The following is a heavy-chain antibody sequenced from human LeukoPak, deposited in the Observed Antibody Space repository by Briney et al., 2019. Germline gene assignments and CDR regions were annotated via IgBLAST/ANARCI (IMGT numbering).Heavy chain of an antibody. V-gene: IGHV3-30*04. CDR2: ISYDSNNE. CDR3: AKGGMVPAAPY. Sequence: GGSLRLSCAASRFTFSTHAMHWVRQAPGKGLEWVAVISYDSNNEYYADTVKGRFTISRDNSKNTLYLQMNSLRGEDAAVYYCAKGGMVPAAPYWGQGTLVTVSS. J-gene: IGHJ4*02. D-gene: IGHD2-2*01. CDR1: RFTFSTHA.